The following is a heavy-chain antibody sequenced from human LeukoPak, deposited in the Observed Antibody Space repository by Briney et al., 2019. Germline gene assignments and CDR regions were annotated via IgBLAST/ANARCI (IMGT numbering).Heavy chain of an antibody. D-gene: IGHD2-21*01. CDR1: GFTFTDYY. V-gene: IGHV3-11*04. CDR2: ISSTSSTI. Sequence: GGSLRLSCAASGFTFTDYYMNWVRQAPGKGLEWVAYISSTSSTIYYADSVKGRFTISRDNAKNSLYLQMNSLRAEDTALYYCARGAGFHITGDYWGQGILVTVSS. J-gene: IGHJ4*02. CDR3: ARGAGFHITGDY.